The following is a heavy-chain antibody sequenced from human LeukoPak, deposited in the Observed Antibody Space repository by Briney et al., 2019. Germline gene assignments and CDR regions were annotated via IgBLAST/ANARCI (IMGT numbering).Heavy chain of an antibody. J-gene: IGHJ4*02. D-gene: IGHD5-24*01. CDR2: ISGRSSHT. CDR3: ASGYNYGFDY. Sequence: GSLRLSCSASGFTFSDYDMNWIRQAPGKGLEWISAISGRSSHTYYGDSVKGRFTISRDNSKNTLYLQMNSLRADDTALYYCASGYNYGFDYWGQGTLVTVSS. V-gene: IGHV3-21*01. CDR1: GFTFSDYD.